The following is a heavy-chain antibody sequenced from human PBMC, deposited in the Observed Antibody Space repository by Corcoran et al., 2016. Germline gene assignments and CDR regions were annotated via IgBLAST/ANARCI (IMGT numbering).Heavy chain of an antibody. CDR2: IYHSGGT. J-gene: IGHJ4*02. CDR3: ARVEMATIIYY. CDR1: GYSISSGYY. Sequence: QVQLQESGPGLVKPSETLSLTCTVSGYSISSGYYWGWIRQPPGKGLEWIGSIYHSGGTYYNPSLKSRVTITVDTSKNQFSLKLSSVTAADTAVYYCARVEMATIIYYWGQGTLVTVSS. D-gene: IGHD5-12*01. V-gene: IGHV4-38-2*02.